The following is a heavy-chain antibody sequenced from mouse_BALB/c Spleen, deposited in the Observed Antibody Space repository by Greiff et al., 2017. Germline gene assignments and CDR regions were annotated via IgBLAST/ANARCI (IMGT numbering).Heavy chain of an antibody. CDR1: GYTFTSYW. D-gene: IGHD2-10*02. Sequence: QVQLQQSGAELAKPGASVKMSCKASGYTFTSYWMHWVKQRPGQGLEWIGYINPSTGYTEYNQKFKDKATLTADKSSSTAYMQLSSLTSEDSAVYYCARSKYGNWFAYWGQGTLVTVSA. V-gene: IGHV1-7*01. CDR3: ARSKYGNWFAY. J-gene: IGHJ3*01. CDR2: INPSTGYT.